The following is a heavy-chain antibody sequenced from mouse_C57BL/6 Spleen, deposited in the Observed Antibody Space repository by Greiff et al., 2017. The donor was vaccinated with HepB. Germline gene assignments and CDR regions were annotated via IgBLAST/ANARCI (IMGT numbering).Heavy chain of an antibody. CDR2: IWSGGST. J-gene: IGHJ2*01. Sequence: QVHVKQSGPGLVQPSQSLSITCTVSGFSLTSYGVHWVRQSPGKGLEWLGVIWSGGSTDYNAAFISRLSISKDNSKSQVFFKMNSLQADDTAIYYCARNGFYYDYDVYFDYWGQGTTLTVSS. D-gene: IGHD2-4*01. V-gene: IGHV2-2*01. CDR3: ARNGFYYDYDVYFDY. CDR1: GFSLTSYG.